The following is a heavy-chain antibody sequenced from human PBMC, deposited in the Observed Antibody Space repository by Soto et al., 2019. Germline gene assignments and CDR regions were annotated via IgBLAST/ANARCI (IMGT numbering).Heavy chain of an antibody. V-gene: IGHV1-3*01. J-gene: IGHJ4*02. CDR2: INAGNGNT. CDR3: ARPTNSGSYSGDFDY. CDR1: GYTFTSYA. D-gene: IGHD1-26*01. Sequence: ASVKVSFKASGYTFTSYAMHWVRQAPGQRLEWMGWINAGNGNTKYSQKFQGRVTITRDTSASTAYMELSSLRSEDTAVYYCARPTNSGSYSGDFDYWGQGTLVTVSS.